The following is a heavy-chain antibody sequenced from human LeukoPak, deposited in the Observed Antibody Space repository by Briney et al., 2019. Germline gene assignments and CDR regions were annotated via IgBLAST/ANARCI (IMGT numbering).Heavy chain of an antibody. CDR3: AKKYSNTWSSFDY. D-gene: IGHD6-13*01. V-gene: IGHV3-23*01. Sequence: SGGSLRLSCGASGFTFSSFAMSWVRQAPGKRLEWVSGVGAGGSTYYADSVKGRFTISRDNSKNTLYLQMNSLRAEDTAIYYCAKKYSNTWSSFDYWGQGTLVTVSS. CDR1: GFTFSSFA. CDR2: VGAGGST. J-gene: IGHJ4*02.